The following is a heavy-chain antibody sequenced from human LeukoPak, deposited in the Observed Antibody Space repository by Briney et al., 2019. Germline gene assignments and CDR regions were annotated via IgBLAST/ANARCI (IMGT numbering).Heavy chain of an antibody. Sequence: PSETLSLTCTVSGGSISSGGYYWSWIRQHPEKGLEWIGYGHYSGSTYYSPSLKSRITISVDTSKNQFSLILSSVTAAATAVYYCARAARDYFDFWGQGTLVTVSS. CDR3: ARAARDYFDF. D-gene: IGHD6-6*01. CDR1: GGSISSGGYY. V-gene: IGHV4-31*03. J-gene: IGHJ4*02. CDR2: GHYSGST.